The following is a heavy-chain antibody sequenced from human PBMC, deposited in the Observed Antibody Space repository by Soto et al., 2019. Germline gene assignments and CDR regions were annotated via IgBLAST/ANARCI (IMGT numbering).Heavy chain of an antibody. D-gene: IGHD6-19*01. CDR2: IYYSGST. CDR3: ARARYSSGWLDY. CDR1: GGSISPFY. J-gene: IGHJ4*02. Sequence: SETLSLTCTVSGGSISPFYWSWFRQAPGKGLESIGYIYYSGSTNYNPSLKSRVTISVDTSKNQFSLKLSSVTAADTAVYYCARARYSSGWLDYWGQGALVNVSS. V-gene: IGHV4-59*01.